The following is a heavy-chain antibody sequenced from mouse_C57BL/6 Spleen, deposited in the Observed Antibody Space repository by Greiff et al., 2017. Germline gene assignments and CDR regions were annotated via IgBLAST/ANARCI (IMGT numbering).Heavy chain of an antibody. CDR3: TRVDDYGYYAMDY. D-gene: IGHD2-4*01. CDR2: ISSGGDYI. J-gene: IGHJ4*01. Sequence: EVKLMESGEGLVKPGGSLKLSCAASGFTFSSYAMSWVRQTPEKRLEWVAYISSGGDYIYYADTVKGRFTISRDNARNTLYLQMSSLKSEDTAMYYCTRVDDYGYYAMDYWGQGTSVTVSS. CDR1: GFTFSSYA. V-gene: IGHV5-9-1*02.